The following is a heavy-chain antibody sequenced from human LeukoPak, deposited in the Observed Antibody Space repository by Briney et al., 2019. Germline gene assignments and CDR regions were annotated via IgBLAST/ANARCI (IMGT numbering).Heavy chain of an antibody. J-gene: IGHJ4*02. CDR1: GYTLTELS. D-gene: IGHD3-9*01. CDR2: FDPEDGEA. Sequence: ASVKVSCKVSGYTLTELSMHWVRQAPGKGLEWMGGFDPEDGEAIYAQKFQGRVTMTEDTPTDTAYMELSSLRSEDTAVYYCATLYDILTGLDYWGQGTLVTVSS. CDR3: ATLYDILTGLDY. V-gene: IGHV1-24*01.